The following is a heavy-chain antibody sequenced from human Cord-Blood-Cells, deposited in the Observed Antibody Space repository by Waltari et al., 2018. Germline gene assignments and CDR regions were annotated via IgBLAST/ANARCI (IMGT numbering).Heavy chain of an antibody. CDR2: IYPGDSDT. D-gene: IGHD6-13*01. J-gene: IGHJ4*02. CDR3: ARRHLHAWAAAGKSTAFDY. Sequence: EYMGIIYPGDSDTRYSPSFQGQVTIPADKSISTAYLQWSSLKASDTAMYYCARRHLHAWAAAGKSTAFDYWGQGTLVTVSS. V-gene: IGHV5-51*01.